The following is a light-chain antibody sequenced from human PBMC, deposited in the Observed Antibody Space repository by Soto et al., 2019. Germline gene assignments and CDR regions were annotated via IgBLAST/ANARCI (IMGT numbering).Light chain of an antibody. CDR3: SSYAGSYTVV. J-gene: IGLJ2*01. Sequence: QSALTQPPSASGSPGQSVTISCTGTSSDVGGYNYVTWYHQHPGKAPKLMIYEVSKRPSGVPDRFSGSKSGNTASLTVSGLQTEDEADYYCSSYAGSYTVVFGGGTKVTVL. CDR2: EVS. CDR1: SSDVGGYNY. V-gene: IGLV2-8*01.